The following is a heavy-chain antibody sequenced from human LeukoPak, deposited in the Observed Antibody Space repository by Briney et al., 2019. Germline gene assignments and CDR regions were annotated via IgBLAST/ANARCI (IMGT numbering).Heavy chain of an antibody. D-gene: IGHD2-2*01. V-gene: IGHV4-39*07. J-gene: IGHJ4*02. Sequence: SETLSLTCTVSGDSISSSSYYWGWIRQPPGKGLEWIGSIYYSGSTYYNPSLKSRVTISVDTSKNQFSLKLSSVTAAHTAVYYCARFPYQVVPAAMPFDYWGQGTLVTVSS. CDR1: GDSISSSSYY. CDR3: ARFPYQVVPAAMPFDY. CDR2: IYYSGST.